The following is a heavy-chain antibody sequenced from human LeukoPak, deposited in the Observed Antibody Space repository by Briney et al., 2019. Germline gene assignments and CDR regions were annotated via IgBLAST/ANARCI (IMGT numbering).Heavy chain of an antibody. J-gene: IGHJ6*03. CDR3: ARVGGIRLHMYYYYMDV. D-gene: IGHD3-16*01. Sequence: SETLSLTCTVPGGSISSYYWSWIRQPPGKGLEWIGYIYYSGSTNYNPSLKSRVTISVDTSKNQFSLKLSSVTAADTAVYYCARVGGIRLHMYYYYMDVWGKGTTVTVSS. CDR2: IYYSGST. CDR1: GGSISSYY. V-gene: IGHV4-59*01.